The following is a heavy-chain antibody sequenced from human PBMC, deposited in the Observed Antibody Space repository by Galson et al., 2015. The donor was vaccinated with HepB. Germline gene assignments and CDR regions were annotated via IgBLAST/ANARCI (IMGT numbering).Heavy chain of an antibody. D-gene: IGHD3-22*01. CDR3: ARGQEEIEYDSSGYYWHYFDY. J-gene: IGHJ4*02. CDR2: ISSSSSYI. Sequence: SLRLSCAASGFTFSSYSMNWVRQAPGKGLEWVSSISSSSSYIYYADSVKGRFTISRDNAKNSLYLQMNSLRAEDTAVYYCARGQEEIEYDSSGYYWHYFDYWGQGTLVTVSS. V-gene: IGHV3-21*01. CDR1: GFTFSSYS.